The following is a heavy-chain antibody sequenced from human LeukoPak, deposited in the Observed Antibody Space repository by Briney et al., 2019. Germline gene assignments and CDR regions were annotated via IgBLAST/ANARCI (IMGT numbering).Heavy chain of an antibody. V-gene: IGHV1-3*01. J-gene: IGHJ4*02. CDR2: FFPGNGDT. Sequence: ASVKVSCKTSGYTFTNYVIHWVRQAPGQRLEWMGWFFPGNGDTKYSRSFQGRATITRDTSATTAYLDLSSLRSEDTAVYYCARAGGWAWKQHWPETDYWGQGTLVTVSS. CDR1: GYTFTNYV. CDR3: ARAGGWAWKQHWPETDY. D-gene: IGHD5-18*01.